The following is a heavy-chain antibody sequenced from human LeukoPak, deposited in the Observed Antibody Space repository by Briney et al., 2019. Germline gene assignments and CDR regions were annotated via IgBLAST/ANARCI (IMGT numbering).Heavy chain of an antibody. D-gene: IGHD3-22*01. Sequence: KPSETLSLTCTVSGGSISSGDYYWSWIRQPPGKGLEWIGYIYYSGSTYYNPSLKSRVTISVDTSKNQFSLKLSSVTAADTAVYYCARATYYYDSSLLFDYWGQGTLVTVSS. CDR1: GGSISSGDYY. J-gene: IGHJ4*02. CDR2: IYYSGST. CDR3: ARATYYYDSSLLFDY. V-gene: IGHV4-30-4*01.